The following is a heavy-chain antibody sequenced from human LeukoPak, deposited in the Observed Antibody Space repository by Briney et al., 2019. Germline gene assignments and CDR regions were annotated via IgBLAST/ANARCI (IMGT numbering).Heavy chain of an antibody. CDR1: GYSFTSYW. CDR3: ARQGHNFFDY. CDR2: IDPSDSYT. J-gene: IGHJ4*02. V-gene: IGHV5-10-1*01. Sequence: GESLKISCKGSGYSFTSYWIAWVRQMPGKGLEWMGRIDPSDSYTNYSPSFQGHVTISADKSISTAYLQWSTLKASDTAMYYCARQGHNFFDYWGQGTLVTVSS.